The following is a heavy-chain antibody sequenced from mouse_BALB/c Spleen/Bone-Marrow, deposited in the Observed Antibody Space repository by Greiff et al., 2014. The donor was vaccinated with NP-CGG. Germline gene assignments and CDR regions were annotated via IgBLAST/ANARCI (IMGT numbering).Heavy chain of an antibody. V-gene: IGHV1-18*01. CDR3: ARARHYDF. CDR1: GYTFTDYT. Sequence: VQLQQSGPELVKPGASVKISCKTSGYTFTDYTLHWVKQSHGKSLEWIGGVNPNSGGTSYNQKFKGKATLNLDKYSTTASMELRSLTSYDSAVYYCARARHYDFWGQGTTLTVSS. CDR2: VNPNSGGT. J-gene: IGHJ2*01.